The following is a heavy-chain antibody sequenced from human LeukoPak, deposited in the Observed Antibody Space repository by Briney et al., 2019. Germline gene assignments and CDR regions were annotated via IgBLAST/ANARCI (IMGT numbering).Heavy chain of an antibody. CDR3: ARLSRITMVRGVMGYFDY. D-gene: IGHD3-10*01. CDR2: IYHSGST. Sequence: PSETLSLTCAVSGYSISSGYYWGWIRQPPGKGLEWIGSIYHSGSTYYNPSLKSRVTISVDASKNQFSLKLSSVTAADTPVYYCARLSRITMVRGVMGYFDYWGQGTLVTVSS. V-gene: IGHV4-38-2*01. J-gene: IGHJ4*02. CDR1: GYSISSGYY.